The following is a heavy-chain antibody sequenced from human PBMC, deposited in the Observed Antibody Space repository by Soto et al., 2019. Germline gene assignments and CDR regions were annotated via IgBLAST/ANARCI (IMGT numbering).Heavy chain of an antibody. CDR3: AKLKGGSGSYYNLGIDY. J-gene: IGHJ4*02. Sequence: GGSLRLSCAASGFTFSSYGMHWVRQAPGKGLEWVAVISYDGSNKYYADSVKGRFTISRDNSKNTLYLQMNSLRAEDTAVYYCAKLKGGSGSYYNLGIDYWGQGTLVTVSS. CDR1: GFTFSSYG. V-gene: IGHV3-30*18. D-gene: IGHD3-10*01. CDR2: ISYDGSNK.